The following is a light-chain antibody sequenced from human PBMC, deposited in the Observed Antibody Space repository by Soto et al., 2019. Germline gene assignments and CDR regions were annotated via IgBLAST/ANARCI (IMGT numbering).Light chain of an antibody. CDR1: QTISTRY. J-gene: IGKJ2*01. Sequence: DIVLTQSPGTLSLSPGERATLSCRASQTISTRYLARYQQKPGQAPRLLIYAASTRATGIPDRFTGSGSGTDFTLTISRLGPEDLAVYYCQQDDSSWYTFGQGTKLEIK. CDR3: QQDDSSWYT. CDR2: AAS. V-gene: IGKV3-20*01.